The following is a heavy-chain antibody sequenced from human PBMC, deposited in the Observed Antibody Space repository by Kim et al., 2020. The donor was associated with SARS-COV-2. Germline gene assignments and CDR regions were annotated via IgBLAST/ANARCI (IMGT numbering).Heavy chain of an antibody. D-gene: IGHD2-15*01. CDR3: ARASDYSSGGSCYDY. Sequence: GESLKISCKASGYSFTTHWIGWVRQMPGKGLEWMGIIYPGDSDTRYSPSFQGQVTISADKSIGTAYLQWSRLRASYTAMYYCARASDYSSGGSCYDYWGQGTLLTVSS. CDR1: GYSFTTHW. CDR2: IYPGDSDT. V-gene: IGHV5-51*01. J-gene: IGHJ4*02.